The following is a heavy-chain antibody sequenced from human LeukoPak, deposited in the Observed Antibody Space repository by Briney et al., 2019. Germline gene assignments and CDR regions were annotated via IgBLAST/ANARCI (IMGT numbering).Heavy chain of an antibody. CDR1: GGSISSYY. CDR2: IYYSGST. V-gene: IGHV4-59*12. CDR3: ATETPGIAAAGYLPEAFDI. Sequence: SETLSLTCTVSGGSISSYYWSWIRQPPGKGLEWIGYIYYSGSTNYNPSLKSRVTISVDTSKNQFSLKLSSVTAADTAVYYCATETPGIAAAGYLPEAFDIWGQGTMVTVSS. D-gene: IGHD6-13*01. J-gene: IGHJ3*02.